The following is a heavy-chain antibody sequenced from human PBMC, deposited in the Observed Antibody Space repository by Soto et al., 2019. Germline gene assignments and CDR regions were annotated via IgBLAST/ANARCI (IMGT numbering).Heavy chain of an antibody. CDR1: GGTFSGYA. J-gene: IGHJ4*02. CDR3: ARGSCSSTSCYKEYYFDL. D-gene: IGHD2-2*02. Sequence: QVQLVQSGAEVKKPGSSVKVSCKASGGTFSGYAISWVRQAPGQGLEWMGEIIPMFGTPNYARKFQGRVTITADESTSTAYMELSSLRSEDTAVYYCARGSCSSTSCYKEYYFDLWGQGTLVTVSS. CDR2: IIPMFGTP. V-gene: IGHV1-69*01.